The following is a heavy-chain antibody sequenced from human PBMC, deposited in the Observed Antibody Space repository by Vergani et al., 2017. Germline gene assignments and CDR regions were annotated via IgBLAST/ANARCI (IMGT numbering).Heavy chain of an antibody. J-gene: IGHJ6*03. CDR3: ARDFLTRVTTLDYYYVRV. V-gene: IGHV3-30*03. D-gene: IGHD1-1*01. CDR2: ISYDGNKK. Sequence: QVQLVESGGGEVQPGRSLRLSCSAAGFPFSDYGVHWVRQAPGKGLEWVSVISYDGNKKNYADSVKGRFTISRDNSKNTLYLEMNALRAEDTAVYYCARDFLTRVTTLDYYYVRVWGEARTVTVSS. CDR1: GFPFSDYG.